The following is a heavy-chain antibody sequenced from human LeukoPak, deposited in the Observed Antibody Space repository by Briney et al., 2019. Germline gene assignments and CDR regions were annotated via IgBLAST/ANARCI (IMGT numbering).Heavy chain of an antibody. CDR2: ISDSGGRT. D-gene: IGHD4-23*01. CDR1: GFTFSTYA. CDR3: AKDPVGRNPPYDFDY. Sequence: PGGSLRLSCAASGFTFSTYAVNWVRQAPGKGLEWVSSISDSGGRTYYADSVKGRFTISRDNSKNTLYLQMNSLRAEDTAMYYCAKDPVGRNPPYDFDYWGQGTLVTVSS. V-gene: IGHV3-23*01. J-gene: IGHJ4*02.